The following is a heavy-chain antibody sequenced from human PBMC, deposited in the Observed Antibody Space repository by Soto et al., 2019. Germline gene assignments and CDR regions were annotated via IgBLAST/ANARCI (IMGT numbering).Heavy chain of an antibody. CDR1: GYTFTGYY. V-gene: IGHV1-2*04. Sequence: ASVKVSCKASGYTFTGYYMHWVRQAPGQGLEWMGWIDPNSGGTNYAQKFQGWVTMTRDTSISTGYMELSRLRSDDTAVYYCAKSPSRFMGSGWRREGYYFDYWGQGTLVTVSS. J-gene: IGHJ4*02. CDR3: AKSPSRFMGSGWRREGYYFDY. D-gene: IGHD6-25*01. CDR2: IDPNSGGT.